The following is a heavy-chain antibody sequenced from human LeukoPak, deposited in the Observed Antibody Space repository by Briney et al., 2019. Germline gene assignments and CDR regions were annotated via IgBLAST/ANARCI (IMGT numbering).Heavy chain of an antibody. V-gene: IGHV3-23*01. CDR1: GFTFSSYA. D-gene: IGHD3-3*01. CDR2: ISGSGGST. Sequence: PGGSLRLSCAASGFTFSSYAMSWVRQAPGKGLEWVSAISGSGGSTYYADSVKGRLTISRDNSKNTLYLQMNSLRAEDTAVYYCAKGYYDFWSGSLFYYYMDVWGKGTTVTVSS. J-gene: IGHJ6*03. CDR3: AKGYYDFWSGSLFYYYMDV.